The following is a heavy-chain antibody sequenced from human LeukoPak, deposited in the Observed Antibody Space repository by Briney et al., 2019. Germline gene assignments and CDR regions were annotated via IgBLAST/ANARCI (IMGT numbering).Heavy chain of an antibody. V-gene: IGHV3-23*01. CDR3: AREGGAGGTIDY. Sequence: PGGSLRLSCAASGFSFSSFAMTWVRQAPGKGLEWVSTIRSNGATAYNADSVKGRFTISRDNSKNTLYLQMNSLRAEDTAVYYCAREGGAGGTIDYWGQGTLVTVSS. CDR1: GFSFSSFA. D-gene: IGHD2-8*01. CDR2: IRSNGATA. J-gene: IGHJ4*02.